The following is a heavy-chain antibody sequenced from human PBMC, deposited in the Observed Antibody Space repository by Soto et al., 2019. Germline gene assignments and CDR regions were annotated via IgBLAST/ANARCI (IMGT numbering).Heavy chain of an antibody. Sequence: EVQLVESGGGLVQPGGSLRLSCAASGFTFSSYSMNWVRQAPGKGLEWVSYISSNNWTIYYPDSVQGRFTISRDNAKSSLHLQMDSLRDEDTAVYYCARGPSAAAPLSDWYFDLWGRGTLVTVSS. D-gene: IGHD2-2*01. CDR3: ARGPSAAAPLSDWYFDL. V-gene: IGHV3-48*02. CDR2: ISSNNWTI. J-gene: IGHJ2*01. CDR1: GFTFSSYS.